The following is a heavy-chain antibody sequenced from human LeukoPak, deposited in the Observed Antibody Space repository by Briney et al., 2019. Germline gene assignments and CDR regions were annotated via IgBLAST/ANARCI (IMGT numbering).Heavy chain of an antibody. CDR2: IYTSGST. V-gene: IGHV4-61*02. Sequence: PSETLSLTCTVSGGSISSGSYYWSWIRQPAGKGLEWIGRIYTSGSTNYNPSLKSRVTISVDTSKNQFSLKLSSVTAADTAVYYCARDGGYYDSSGYYGNWFDPWGQGTLATVSS. D-gene: IGHD3-22*01. J-gene: IGHJ5*02. CDR3: ARDGGYYDSSGYYGNWFDP. CDR1: GGSISSGSYY.